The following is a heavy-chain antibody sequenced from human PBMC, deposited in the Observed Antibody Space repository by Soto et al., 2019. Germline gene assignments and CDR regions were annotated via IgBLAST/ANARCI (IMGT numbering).Heavy chain of an antibody. Sequence: PSETLSLTCTVSGGPISSGGYYWRWIRQHPGKCLEWIGYIYYSGSTYYNPSLKSRVTISVDTSKNQFSLKLSSVTAADTAVYYCERVSGSSSLDYRDQGTLVTASS. CDR1: GGPISSGGYY. D-gene: IGHD1-26*01. CDR2: IYYSGST. J-gene: IGHJ4*02. CDR3: ERVSGSSSLDY. V-gene: IGHV4-31*03.